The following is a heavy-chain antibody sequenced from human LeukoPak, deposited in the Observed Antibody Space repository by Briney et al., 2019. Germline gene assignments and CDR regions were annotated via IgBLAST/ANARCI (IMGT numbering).Heavy chain of an antibody. Sequence: NPSETLSLTCTVSGDSISTYYWNWIRQPPGKGLEWIGYIYYSGSTYYNPSLKSRLTISVDTSKNKFSLNLNSVTAADTAVYYCARAHGSPSVRLFDDWGQGTLVTVSS. D-gene: IGHD3-10*01. CDR2: IYYSGST. V-gene: IGHV4-59*08. J-gene: IGHJ4*02. CDR1: GDSISTYY. CDR3: ARAHGSPSVRLFDD.